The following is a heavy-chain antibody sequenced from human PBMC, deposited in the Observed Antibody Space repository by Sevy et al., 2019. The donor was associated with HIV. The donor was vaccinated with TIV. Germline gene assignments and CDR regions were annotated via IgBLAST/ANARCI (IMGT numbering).Heavy chain of an antibody. J-gene: IGHJ4*02. Sequence: SETLSLTCAVSGYSMTSGYFWGWIRQSPGKGLEWIGSLYHSGPTYYSPSLKSRVTLSVDTSKNQFSLKVRSVTAADTAVYYCARVDSSGWSDYWGQGTLVTVSS. CDR1: GYSMTSGYF. D-gene: IGHD6-13*01. CDR2: LYHSGPT. V-gene: IGHV4-38-2*01. CDR3: ARVDSSGWSDY.